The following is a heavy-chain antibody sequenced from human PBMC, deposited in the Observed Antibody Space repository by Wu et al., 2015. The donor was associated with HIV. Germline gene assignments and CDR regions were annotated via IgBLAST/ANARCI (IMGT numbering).Heavy chain of an antibody. J-gene: IGHJ4*02. CDR3: AAGIQAGGANY. V-gene: IGHV1-2*02. CDR1: GYTFTDYY. D-gene: IGHD5-18*01. Sequence: QVQLVQSGAQVQRSGASVKVSCKTSGYTFTDYYIHWVRQAPGQGLQWMGWINPNTGAADSAEKFQGRITLTRDTSINTAYMDLRSLRLEDTAIYYCAAGIQAGGANYWGQGTLITVSS. CDR2: INPNTGAA.